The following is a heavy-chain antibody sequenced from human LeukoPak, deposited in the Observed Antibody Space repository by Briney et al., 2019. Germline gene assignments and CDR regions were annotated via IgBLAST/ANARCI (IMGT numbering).Heavy chain of an antibody. CDR1: GFTFSSYA. CDR3: AKPIDGTSWSYYFYYGMDV. J-gene: IGHJ6*02. V-gene: IGHV3-23*01. Sequence: PGGSLRLSCAASGFTFSSYAMSWVRQAPGKGLEWASAISGSGGSTYYADSVKGRFTISRDNSKNTLDLQMKSLRAEDTAVYYCAKPIDGTSWSYYFYYGMDVWGQGTLVTVSS. CDR2: ISGSGGST. D-gene: IGHD2-2*01.